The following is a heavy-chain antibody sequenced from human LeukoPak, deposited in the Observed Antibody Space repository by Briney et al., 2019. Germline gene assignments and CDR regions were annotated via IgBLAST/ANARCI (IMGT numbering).Heavy chain of an antibody. D-gene: IGHD3-9*01. Sequence: ASLKVSCKASRGTFSSYAISWVRQAPGQGLEWMGGIIPIFGTANYAQKFQGRVTPTTDESTSTDYMERSSVRSENTAVCYAARGTYYDNLTGQYYYFDYWGQGTLVTVSS. CDR1: RGTFSSYA. CDR3: ARGTYYDNLTGQYYYFDY. V-gene: IGHV1-69*05. J-gene: IGHJ4*02. CDR2: IIPIFGTA.